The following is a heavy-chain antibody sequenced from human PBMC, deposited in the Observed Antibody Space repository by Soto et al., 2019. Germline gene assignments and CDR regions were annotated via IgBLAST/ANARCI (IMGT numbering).Heavy chain of an antibody. CDR1: GGSSSSGGYY. V-gene: IGHV4-61*08. Sequence: SETLSLTCTVSGGSSSSGGYYWSWIRQPPGKGLEWIGYIYYSGSTNYNPSLKSRVTISVDTSKNQFSLKLSSVTAADTAVYYCARGLSQNNVLRFLEWSHLLNWFDPWGQGTLVTVSS. CDR2: IYYSGST. D-gene: IGHD3-3*01. CDR3: ARGLSQNNVLRFLEWSHLLNWFDP. J-gene: IGHJ5*02.